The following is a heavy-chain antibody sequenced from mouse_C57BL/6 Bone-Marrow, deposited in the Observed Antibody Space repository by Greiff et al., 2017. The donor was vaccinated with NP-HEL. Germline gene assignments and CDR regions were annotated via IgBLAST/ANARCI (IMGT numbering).Heavy chain of an antibody. CDR3: TRALTTVVATNFDY. D-gene: IGHD1-1*01. Sequence: EVQRVESGEGLVKPGGSLKLSCAASGFTFSSYAMSWVRQTPEKRLEWVAYISSGGDYIYYADTVKGRFTISRDNARNTLYLQMSSLKSEDTAMYYCTRALTTVVATNFDYWGQGTTLTVSS. V-gene: IGHV5-9-1*02. CDR2: ISSGGDYI. CDR1: GFTFSSYA. J-gene: IGHJ2*01.